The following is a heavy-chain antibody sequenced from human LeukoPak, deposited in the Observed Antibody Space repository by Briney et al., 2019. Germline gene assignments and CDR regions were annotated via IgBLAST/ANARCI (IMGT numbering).Heavy chain of an antibody. Sequence: SETLSLTCTVSGGSISSYYWSWIRQPPGKGLEWIGYIYYSGSTNYNPSLKSRVTISVDTSKNQFSLKLSSVTAADTAVYYCARNVGWYTHDTWGQGTLVTVSS. D-gene: IGHD6-19*01. V-gene: IGHV4-59*08. J-gene: IGHJ5*02. CDR1: GGSISSYY. CDR3: ARNVGWYTHDT. CDR2: IYYSGST.